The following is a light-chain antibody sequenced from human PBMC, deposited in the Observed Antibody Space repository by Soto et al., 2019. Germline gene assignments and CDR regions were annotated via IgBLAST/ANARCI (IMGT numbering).Light chain of an antibody. CDR2: AAS. CDR3: QQSYSTPPT. Sequence: DIRMTQSPSSLSASVEDRVIITCGASQSISNHLNWYQQKPGKAPKLLIFAASSLQSGVPSRLSGSRYGPDLTITISSMQTEDFETYYCQQSYSTPPTFGQGTKVDIK. V-gene: IGKV1-39*01. CDR1: QSISNH. J-gene: IGKJ1*01.